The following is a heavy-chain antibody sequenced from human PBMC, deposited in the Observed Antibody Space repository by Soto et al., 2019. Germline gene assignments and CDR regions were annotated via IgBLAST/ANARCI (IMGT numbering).Heavy chain of an antibody. CDR3: AHKGPEDWPLDY. J-gene: IGHJ4*02. CDR1: GFSITTSGVG. CDR2: IYWDDDK. Sequence: ASGPTLVNPTQTLTLTCTFSGFSITTSGVGVGWIRQPPGKALEWLALIYWDDDKRYSPSLKSRLTITKGTSRNQVVLTMTNMDPVDTGTYYCAHKGPEDWPLDYWGQGTLVTVSS. D-gene: IGHD3-9*01. V-gene: IGHV2-5*02.